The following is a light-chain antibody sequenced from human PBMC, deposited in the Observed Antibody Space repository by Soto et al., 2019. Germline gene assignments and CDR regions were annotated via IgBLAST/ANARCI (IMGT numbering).Light chain of an antibody. J-gene: IGKJ1*01. CDR1: QSISSW. Sequence: DIQMTQSPSTLSASVVDKVNITCRASQSISSWLAWYQQKPGKAPKLLIYDASSLESGVPSRFSGSGSGTEFTLTISSLQPDDFATYYCQQYTSYPWTFGQGTKVDIK. V-gene: IGKV1-5*01. CDR2: DAS. CDR3: QQYTSYPWT.